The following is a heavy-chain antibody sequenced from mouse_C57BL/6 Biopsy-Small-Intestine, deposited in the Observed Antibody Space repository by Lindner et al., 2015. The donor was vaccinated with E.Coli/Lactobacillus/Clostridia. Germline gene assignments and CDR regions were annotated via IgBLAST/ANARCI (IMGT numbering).Heavy chain of an antibody. Sequence: SVKVSCKASGLTFKVYAIHWVRQAPGQTLEWLGWINAGSGNRKFSEKFQGRVTMTGDLSASTAYMELSSLTSEDTAVYFCARAGSSGWHDYWGQGTPVTVSS. J-gene: IGHJ4*01. V-gene: IGHV1-84*02. CDR2: INAGSGNR. CDR3: ARAGSSGWHDY. CDR1: GLTFKVYA. D-gene: IGHD1-2*01.